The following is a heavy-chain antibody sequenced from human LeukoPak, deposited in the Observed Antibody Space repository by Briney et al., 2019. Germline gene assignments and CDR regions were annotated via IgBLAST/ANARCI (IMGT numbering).Heavy chain of an antibody. V-gene: IGHV1-2*02. CDR1: GYTFTVYY. Sequence: ASVKVSCKASGYTFTVYYMHWVRQAPGQGLEWMGWINPNSGGTNYAQKFQGRVTMTRDTSISTAYMELSRLRSDDTAVYYCARGYSSSWSHFDYWGQGTLVTVSS. CDR3: ARGYSSSWSHFDY. CDR2: INPNSGGT. J-gene: IGHJ4*02. D-gene: IGHD6-13*01.